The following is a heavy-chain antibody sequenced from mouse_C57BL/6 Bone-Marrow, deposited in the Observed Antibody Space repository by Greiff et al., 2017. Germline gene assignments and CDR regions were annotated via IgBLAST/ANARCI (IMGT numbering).Heavy chain of an antibody. CDR3: ARSWCYSSFAY. CDR1: GYTFTHYW. V-gene: IGHV1-63*01. D-gene: IGHD1-1*02. J-gene: IGHJ3*01. Sequence: QVQLQQSGAELVRPGTSVKMSCKASGYTFTHYWIGWAKQRPGHGLEWIGDIYPGGGYTNYNEKFKGKATLTADKSSSTAYMQFSILTSEDSAIYYCARSWCYSSFAYWGQETLVTVSA. CDR2: IYPGGGYT.